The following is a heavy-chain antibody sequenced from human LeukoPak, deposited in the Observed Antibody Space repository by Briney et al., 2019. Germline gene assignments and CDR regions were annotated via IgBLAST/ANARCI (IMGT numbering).Heavy chain of an antibody. J-gene: IGHJ4*02. Sequence: ASVTVSCKASGYTFTNYHINWVRQATGQGLEWMGWMNPNNGDSGYAQKFQGRVTITRDTSISTSYMELRSLGSDYTAVYFCERTTSFTAPGYDYWGQGTLVTVSS. D-gene: IGHD6-25*01. CDR1: GYTFTNYH. CDR2: MNPNNGDS. V-gene: IGHV1-8*03. CDR3: ERTTSFTAPGYDY.